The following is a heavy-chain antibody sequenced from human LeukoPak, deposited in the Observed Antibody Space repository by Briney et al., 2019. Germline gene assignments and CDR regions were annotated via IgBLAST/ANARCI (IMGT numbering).Heavy chain of an antibody. J-gene: IGHJ6*03. CDR2: ISSSSSTI. V-gene: IGHV3-48*01. CDR3: ARGARGYCSSTSCQSYYYMDV. Sequence: GGSLRLSCAASGFTFSSYEMNWVRQAPGKGLEWVSYISSSSSTIYYADSVKGRFTISRDNAKNSLYLQMNSLRAEDTAVYYCARGARGYCSSTSCQSYYYMDVWGKGTTVTVSS. D-gene: IGHD2-2*01. CDR1: GFTFSSYE.